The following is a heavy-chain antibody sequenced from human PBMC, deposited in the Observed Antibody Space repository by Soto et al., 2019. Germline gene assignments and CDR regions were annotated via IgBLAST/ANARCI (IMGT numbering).Heavy chain of an antibody. CDR3: ARTQGRYNSGSYYFHY. CDR1: GGTFSTYA. V-gene: IGHV1-69*01. J-gene: IGHJ4*02. D-gene: IGHD6-19*01. Sequence: QVQLVQSGAEVKQPGSSVKVSCKTSGGTFSTYAIYWVRQAPGQGLEWLGAIIPLFGTADYAQKFQGRVTIAADESTSTAYMELRSLSSKDPAVYYCARTQGRYNSGSYYFHYRGQGTLLPVSS. CDR2: IIPLFGTA.